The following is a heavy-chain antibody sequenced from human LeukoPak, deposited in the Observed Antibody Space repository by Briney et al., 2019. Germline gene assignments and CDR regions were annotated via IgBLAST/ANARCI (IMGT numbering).Heavy chain of an antibody. CDR1: GGSFSGYS. CDR3: ARHSVPGYYDTSGYYVTYFDY. D-gene: IGHD3-22*01. Sequence: SETLSLTCAVFGGSFSGYSWSWIRQPPGKGLEWIGYIYHGGSTNYNPSLKSRVTISVDTSKNQFSLKLTSVTAAETAVYYCARHSVPGYYDTSGYYVTYFDYWGQGTLVTVSS. V-gene: IGHV4-59*08. CDR2: IYHGGST. J-gene: IGHJ4*02.